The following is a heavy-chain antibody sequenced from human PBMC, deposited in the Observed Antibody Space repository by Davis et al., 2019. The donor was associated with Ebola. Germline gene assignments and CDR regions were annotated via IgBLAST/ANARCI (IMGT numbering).Heavy chain of an antibody. CDR2: IFYSGST. V-gene: IGHV4-39*01. D-gene: IGHD1-26*01. CDR1: GGSISSGSYY. J-gene: IGHJ4*02. CDR3: ARHSPDYIVGPVTDFDH. Sequence: PSETLSLTCSVSGGSISSGSYYWGWIRQPPGKGLEWIASIFYSGSTYNNPSLKSRVTISVDTSKNQFSLKLSSVTASDTAVYYCARHSPDYIVGPVTDFDHWGQGTLVTVSS.